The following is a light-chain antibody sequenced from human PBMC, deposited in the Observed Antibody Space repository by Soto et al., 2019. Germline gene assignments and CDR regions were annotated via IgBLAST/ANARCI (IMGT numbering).Light chain of an antibody. CDR3: CSYGGVSTFVI. Sequence: QSALTQPASVSGSPGQSITISCTGTSSDVGSYHLVSWYQHHPGKAPKLIIYEATKRPSGISSRFSGSRSGNTASLTISGLQAEDEADYHCCSYGGVSTFVIFGGGTKLTVL. CDR2: EAT. CDR1: SSDVGSYHL. J-gene: IGLJ2*01. V-gene: IGLV2-23*02.